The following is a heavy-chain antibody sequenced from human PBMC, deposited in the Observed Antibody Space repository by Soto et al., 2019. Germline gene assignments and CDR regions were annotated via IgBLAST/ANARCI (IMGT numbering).Heavy chain of an antibody. D-gene: IGHD6-13*01. V-gene: IGHV3-11*06. CDR1: GLTFSDYS. CDR3: VRGIPSKYSSNWLYWYFDL. Sequence: QVQLVESGGGLVKPGGSLRLSCAASGLTFSDYSMTWIRQVPGKGLEWVSRISRGGGDTEYADSVKGRFTISRDNSQNTLNLQMDSLRAEDTAVYFCVRGIPSKYSSNWLYWYFDLWGRGTQVTVSS. CDR2: ISRGGGDT. J-gene: IGHJ2*01.